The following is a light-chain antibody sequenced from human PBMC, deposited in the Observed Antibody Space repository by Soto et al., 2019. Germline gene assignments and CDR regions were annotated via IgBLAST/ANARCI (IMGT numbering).Light chain of an antibody. CDR2: AAS. CDR3: QQTYNTPLT. V-gene: IGKV1-39*01. J-gene: IGKJ4*01. CDR1: QSIGKY. Sequence: DIQMTQSPSCRSESVLDRVTMTWRASQSIGKYLSWFQQTPGNAPKLLIYAASGLQSGVPSRFSGSGSGTDFTLTINSLQREDFATYYCQQTYNTPLTFGGGTKVDIK.